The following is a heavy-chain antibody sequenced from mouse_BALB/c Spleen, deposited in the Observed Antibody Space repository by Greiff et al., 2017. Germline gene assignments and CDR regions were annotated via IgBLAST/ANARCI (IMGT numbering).Heavy chain of an antibody. CDR3: SGKIAMDY. CDR1: GFNIKDYY. CDR2: IDPENGDT. V-gene: IGHV14-4*02. Sequence: EVKLQESGAELVRSGASVKLSCTASGFNIKDYYMHWVKQRPEQGLEWIGWIDPENGDTEYAPKFQGKATMTADTSSNTAYLQLSSLTSEDTAVYYCSGKIAMDYWGQGTSVTVSS. J-gene: IGHJ4*01.